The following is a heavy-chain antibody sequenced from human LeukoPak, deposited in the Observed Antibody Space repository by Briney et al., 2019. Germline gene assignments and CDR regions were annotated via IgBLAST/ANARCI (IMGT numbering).Heavy chain of an antibody. V-gene: IGHV3-23*01. CDR2: ISGSGGST. D-gene: IGHD3-22*01. Sequence: GGSLRLSCAASGFTFSSYGMSWVRQAPGKGLEWVSSISGSGGSTYYADSVKGRFTISRDNSKNTLYLQMNSLRAEDTAVYYCAKDVGRITMIRADYWGQGTLVTVSS. J-gene: IGHJ4*02. CDR1: GFTFSSYG. CDR3: AKDVGRITMIRADY.